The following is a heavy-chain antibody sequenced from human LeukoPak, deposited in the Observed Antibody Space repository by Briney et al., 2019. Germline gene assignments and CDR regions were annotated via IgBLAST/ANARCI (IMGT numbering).Heavy chain of an antibody. CDR2: ISYDGSNK. J-gene: IGHJ4*02. V-gene: IGHV3-30*18. D-gene: IGHD3-22*01. Sequence: GGSLRLSCAASGFTFSSYAMSWVRQAPGKGLEWVAVISYDGSNKYYADSVKGRFTISRDNSKNTLYLQMNSLRAEDTAVYYCAKPVLGYYYDSSGYFDYWGQGTLVTVSS. CDR3: AKPVLGYYYDSSGYFDY. CDR1: GFTFSSYA.